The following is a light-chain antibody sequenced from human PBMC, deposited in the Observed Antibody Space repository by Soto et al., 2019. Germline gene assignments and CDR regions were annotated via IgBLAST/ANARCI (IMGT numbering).Light chain of an antibody. CDR1: QGVRDD. Sequence: IQMTQSPSSLSASVGDRVTITCQASQGVRDDVGRYQQKPGKPPKLLIYSASTLRRGVPSRSSGGGSGTDFTLTISGLQPAEFATYYCLQESNSPLTFGGGTKVEIK. J-gene: IGKJ4*01. CDR3: LQESNSPLT. V-gene: IGKV1-6*01. CDR2: SAS.